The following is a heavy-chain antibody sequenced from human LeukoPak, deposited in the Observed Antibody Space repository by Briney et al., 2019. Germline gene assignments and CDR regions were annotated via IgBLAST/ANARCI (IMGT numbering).Heavy chain of an antibody. J-gene: IGHJ4*02. D-gene: IGHD3-22*01. CDR2: IRSKAKSYAT. V-gene: IGHV3-73*01. Sequence: GGSLKLSCAASVFTFSDSAMHWVRQASGKGLEWVGRIRSKAKSYATADAASMKGRFTISRDDTKNTAYLKMNSLKTEDTAVYYCSRLGYYDSSGNGGYWGQGTLVTVSS. CDR3: SRLGYYDSSGNGGY. CDR1: VFTFSDSA.